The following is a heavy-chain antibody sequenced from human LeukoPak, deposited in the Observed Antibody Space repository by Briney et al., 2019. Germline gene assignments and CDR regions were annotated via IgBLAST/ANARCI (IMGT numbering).Heavy chain of an antibody. V-gene: IGHV3-30*02. CDR2: IRYDGSNK. CDR3: AKDDEYQLLYGLYYMDG. J-gene: IGHJ6*03. D-gene: IGHD2-2*02. Sequence: GGSLRLSCAASGFTFSSYGMHWVRQAPGKGLEWVAFIRYDGSNKYYADSVKGRFTISRDNSKNTLYLQINSLRAEDTAVYYCAKDDEYQLLYGLYYMDGSGKGTTVTASS. CDR1: GFTFSSYG.